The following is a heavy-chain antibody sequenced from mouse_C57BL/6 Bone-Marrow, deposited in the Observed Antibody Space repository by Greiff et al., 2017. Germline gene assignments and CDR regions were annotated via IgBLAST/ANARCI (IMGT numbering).Heavy chain of an antibody. Sequence: EVQLQQSGPVLVKPGPSVKISCKASGFTFTDYYMHWVKQSHGKSLEWIGHVYPYNGGTSYNKKFKGKATLTVDTSSSTAYMQLNSLTSEDSAVYYCASEYDYCAVDFGGRGTGVTVTA. D-gene: IGHD5-2*01. CDR3: ASEYDYCAVDF. V-gene: IGHV1-36*01. CDR1: GFTFTDYY. J-gene: IGHJ4*01. CDR2: VYPYNGGT.